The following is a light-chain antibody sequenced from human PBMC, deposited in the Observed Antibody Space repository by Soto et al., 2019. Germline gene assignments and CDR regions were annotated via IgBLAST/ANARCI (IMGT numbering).Light chain of an antibody. CDR3: SSYAGSNIVV. Sequence: QSALTQPPSASGSPGQSVTISCTGTSSDVGGYNYVSWYQQHPGKAPKLMIYEVSKRPSGVPDRFSGSKSGNTASLTVSGLQAEDEADYYCSSYAGSNIVVLGGGTQLTVL. J-gene: IGLJ2*01. CDR1: SSDVGGYNY. CDR2: EVS. V-gene: IGLV2-8*01.